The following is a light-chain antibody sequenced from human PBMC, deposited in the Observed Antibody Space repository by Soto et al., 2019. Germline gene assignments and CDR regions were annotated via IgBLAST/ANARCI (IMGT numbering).Light chain of an antibody. CDR3: QQYNSYPLT. V-gene: IGKV1-5*03. CDR2: KAS. CDR1: QSISGW. Sequence: DIQMTQSPSTLSGSVGDRVTLTCRASQSISGWLAWYQQKPGKAPKLLIYKASSLESGVPSRFSGSGAGTEFTLTISSLQPDDFATYYCQQYNSYPLTFGGGTKVDIK. J-gene: IGKJ4*01.